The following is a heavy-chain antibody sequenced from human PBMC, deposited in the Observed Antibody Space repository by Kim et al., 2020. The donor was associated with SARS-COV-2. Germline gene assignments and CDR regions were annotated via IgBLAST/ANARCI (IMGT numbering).Heavy chain of an antibody. D-gene: IGHD4-17*01. CDR3: ARTVTRGTWYFDY. CDR2: IYYSGST. Sequence: LSLTCTVSGGSISSGGYYWSWIRQHPGKGLEWIGYIYYSGSTYYNPSLKSRVPIPVDTSKNQFSLKLSSVTAADMAVYYCARTVTRGTWYFDYWGQGTLVSVSS. V-gene: IGHV4-31*03. CDR1: GGSISSGGYY. J-gene: IGHJ4*02.